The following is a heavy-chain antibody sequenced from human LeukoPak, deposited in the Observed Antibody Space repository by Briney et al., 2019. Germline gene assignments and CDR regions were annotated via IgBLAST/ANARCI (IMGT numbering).Heavy chain of an antibody. D-gene: IGHD3-22*01. V-gene: IGHV4-61*02. CDR1: GGSISSGSYY. J-gene: IGHJ4*02. CDR2: IYTSGST. CDR3: AREMWGYDSSGYYYYFDY. Sequence: SQTLSLTCTVSGGSISSGSYYWSWIRQPAGKGLEWIGRIYTSGSTNYNPSLKSRVTISVDTSKNHFSLKLSSVTAADTAVYYCAREMWGYDSSGYYYYFDYWGQGTLVTVSS.